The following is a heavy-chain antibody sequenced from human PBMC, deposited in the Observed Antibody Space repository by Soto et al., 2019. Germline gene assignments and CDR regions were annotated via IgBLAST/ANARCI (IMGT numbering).Heavy chain of an antibody. CDR1: GFTFSSYD. CDR3: ARAAGYSYGSYYYYYGMGV. V-gene: IGHV3-13*01. CDR2: IGTAGDT. J-gene: IGHJ6*02. D-gene: IGHD5-18*01. Sequence: GGSLRLSCAASGFTFSSYDMHWVRQATGKGLEWVSVIGTAGDTYYPGSVKGRFTISRENAKNSFYLQMNSLRAEDTAVYYCARAAGYSYGSYYYYYGMGVWGQGTTVTVSS.